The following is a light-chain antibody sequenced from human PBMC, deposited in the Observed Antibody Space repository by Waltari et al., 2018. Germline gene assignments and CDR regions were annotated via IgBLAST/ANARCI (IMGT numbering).Light chain of an antibody. V-gene: IGLV4-69*01. Sequence: QLVLTQSPSPSASLGASVKLTCPLSSGSSSDAIAWPQQQPEKGPRYLMKVNSDGSHSKGDGIPVRFSGSSSGAERYLTISSLQSEDEADYYCQTGRHGIWVFGGGTKLTVL. J-gene: IGLJ3*02. CDR3: QTGRHGIWV. CDR2: VNSDGSH. CDR1: SGSSSDA.